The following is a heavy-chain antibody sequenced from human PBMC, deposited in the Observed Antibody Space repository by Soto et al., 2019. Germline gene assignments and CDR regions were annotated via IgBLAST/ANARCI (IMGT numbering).Heavy chain of an antibody. CDR2: INAGNGNT. CDR3: ARGPGGPDGPGDY. J-gene: IGHJ4*02. CDR1: GYTFTSYA. Sequence: ASVKVSCKASGYTFTSYAMHWVRQAPGQRLEWVGWINAGNGNTKYSQKFQGRVTITRDTSASTAYMELSSLRSEDTAVYYCARGPGGPDGPGDYWGQGTLVTVS. D-gene: IGHD2-15*01. V-gene: IGHV1-3*01.